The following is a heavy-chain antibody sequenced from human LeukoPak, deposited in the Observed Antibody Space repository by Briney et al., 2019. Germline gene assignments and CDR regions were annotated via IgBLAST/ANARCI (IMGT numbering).Heavy chain of an antibody. CDR2: IYYSGST. V-gene: IGHV4-39*01. D-gene: IGHD5-12*01. CDR3: ASASGYGNFDY. Sequence: SETLSLTCTVSGGSISSSSYYWGWIRQPPGKGLEWIGSIYYSGSTYYNPSLKSRVTISVDTSKNQFSLKLSSVTAADTAVYYCASASGYGNFDYWGQGNLVTVSS. J-gene: IGHJ4*02. CDR1: GGSISSSSYY.